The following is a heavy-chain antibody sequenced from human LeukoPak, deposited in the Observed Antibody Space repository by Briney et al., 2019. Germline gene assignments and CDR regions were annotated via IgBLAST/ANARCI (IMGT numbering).Heavy chain of an antibody. V-gene: IGHV3-30*02. D-gene: IGHD2/OR15-2a*01. CDR1: GFTFRSYG. CDR2: IRYDGSNK. Sequence: GGSLRLSCAASGFTFRSYGMHWVRQAPGKGLEWVTFIRYDGSNKYYTDSVKGRFTISRDNSKNTLYLQMNSLRAEDTAVYYCAKDTPSFGNWFDPWGQGTLVTVSS. CDR3: AKDTPSFGNWFDP. J-gene: IGHJ5*02.